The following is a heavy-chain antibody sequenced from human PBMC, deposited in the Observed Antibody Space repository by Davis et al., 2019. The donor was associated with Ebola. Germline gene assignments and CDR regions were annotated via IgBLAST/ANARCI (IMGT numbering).Heavy chain of an antibody. J-gene: IGHJ3*02. D-gene: IGHD6-19*01. CDR1: GGSFSGYY. CDR3: ARARSISGWFSDAFDI. CDR2: INHSGST. Sequence: MPSETLSLTCAVYGGSFSGYYWSWIRQPPGKGLEWIGEINHSGSTNYNPSLKSRVTISVDTSKNQFSLKLSSVTAADTAVYYCARARSISGWFSDAFDIWGQGTMVTVSS. V-gene: IGHV4-34*01.